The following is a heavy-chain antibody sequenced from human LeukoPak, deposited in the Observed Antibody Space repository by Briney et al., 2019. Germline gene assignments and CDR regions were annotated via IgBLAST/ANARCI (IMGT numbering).Heavy chain of an antibody. CDR3: ARDAPSGAHDY. CDR2: IHYTGST. J-gene: IGHJ4*02. D-gene: IGHD2-8*02. Sequence: SETLSLTCTVSGGFISSYYWSWIRQSPGKGLEWIGYIHYTGSTNYNPSLKSRVTISVETSKNQFSLKLKSVTAADTAVYYCARDAPSGAHDYWGQGTLVTVSS. CDR1: GGFISSYY. V-gene: IGHV4-59*01.